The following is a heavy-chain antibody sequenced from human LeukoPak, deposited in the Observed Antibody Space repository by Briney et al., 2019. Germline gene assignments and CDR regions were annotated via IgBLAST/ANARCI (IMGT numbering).Heavy chain of an antibody. CDR2: VSFDGSKK. CDR3: ARKTDHQTGGDY. V-gene: IGHV3-30-3*01. J-gene: IGHJ4*02. CDR1: GFTFSNYA. Sequence: PGRSLRLSCAASGFTFSNYAIHWVRQAPGKGLDWVAVVSFDGSKKYYADSVKGRFTISRDNSKNTLYLQMNSLRAEDTAVYYCARKTDHQTGGDYWGQGTLVTVSS. D-gene: IGHD1-1*01.